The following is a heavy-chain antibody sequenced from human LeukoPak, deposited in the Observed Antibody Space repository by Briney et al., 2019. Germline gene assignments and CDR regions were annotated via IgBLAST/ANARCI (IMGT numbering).Heavy chain of an antibody. CDR1: GFTFSSYE. J-gene: IGHJ6*02. D-gene: IGHD3-9*01. Sequence: GSLRLSCAASGFTFSSYEMNWVRQAPGKGLEWVSYISSSGSTIYYADSVKGRFTISRDNAKNSLYLQMNNLRAEDTAVYYCARAGNYDILTGYYYYGMDVWGQGTTVTVSS. CDR2: ISSSGSTI. V-gene: IGHV3-48*03. CDR3: ARAGNYDILTGYYYYGMDV.